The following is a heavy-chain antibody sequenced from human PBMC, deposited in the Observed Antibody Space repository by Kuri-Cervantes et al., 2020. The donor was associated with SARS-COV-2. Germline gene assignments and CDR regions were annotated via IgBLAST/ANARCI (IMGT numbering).Heavy chain of an antibody. CDR2: FDPEDGET. J-gene: IGHJ6*02. CDR3: SRDLWRGSMNYYYYYGMDV. V-gene: IGHV1-24*01. Sequence: AAVKVSCTVSGYTLTELSMQWVRQAPGKGLEWMGGFDPEDGETIYAQKFQGRVTITADESTSTAYMELSSLRSEDTAVYYCSRDLWRGSMNYYYYYGMDVWGQGATVTVSS. CDR1: GYTLTELS. D-gene: IGHD2-21*01.